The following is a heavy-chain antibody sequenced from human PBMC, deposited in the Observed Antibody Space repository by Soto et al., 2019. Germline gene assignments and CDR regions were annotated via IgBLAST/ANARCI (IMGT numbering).Heavy chain of an antibody. D-gene: IGHD3-10*01. CDR3: ATALRVTMVGVVISTYDGFDF. V-gene: IGHV1-69*02. CDR1: GGTFTSYT. CDR2: TIPFLGIT. Sequence: QVQLVQSGAEVKKPGSSVKVSCKASGGTFTSYTFTWVRQAPGQGLEWMGRTIPFLGITNYAQKLQGRVTIHADNSTNTAYMELSSLRSEDTAVYYCATALRVTMVGVVISTYDGFDFWGQLTMVTVSS. J-gene: IGHJ3*01.